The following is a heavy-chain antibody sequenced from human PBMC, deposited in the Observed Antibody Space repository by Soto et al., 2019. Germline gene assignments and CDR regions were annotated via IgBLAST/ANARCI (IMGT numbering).Heavy chain of an antibody. V-gene: IGHV1-69*06. Sequence: GASVKVSCKASGGTLSTYAISWVRQAPGQGLEWMGGIIPIFGTANYAQMFQGRVTITADKSTSTAYMELSSLTSADTAVYYCAREPQDGSGRYFDSWGQGPLVTVSS. J-gene: IGHJ4*02. CDR2: IIPIFGTA. D-gene: IGHD3-10*01. CDR3: AREPQDGSGRYFDS. CDR1: GGTLSTYA.